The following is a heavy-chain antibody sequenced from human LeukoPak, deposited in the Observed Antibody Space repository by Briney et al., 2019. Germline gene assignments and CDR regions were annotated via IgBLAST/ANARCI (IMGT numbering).Heavy chain of an antibody. J-gene: IGHJ3*02. Sequence: PGGSLRLSCAASGFTVSSNYMSWVRQAPGKGLEWVSVIYSGGSTYYADSVKGRFTISRDNSKNTLYLQMNSLRAEDTAVYYCARGGEWELPPAFDIWGQGTMVTVSS. CDR3: ARGGEWELPPAFDI. D-gene: IGHD1-26*01. V-gene: IGHV3-66*02. CDR2: IYSGGST. CDR1: GFTVSSNY.